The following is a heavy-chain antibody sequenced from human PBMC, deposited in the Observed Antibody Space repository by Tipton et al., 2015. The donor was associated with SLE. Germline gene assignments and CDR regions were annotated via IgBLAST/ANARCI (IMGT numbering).Heavy chain of an antibody. J-gene: IGHJ4*02. V-gene: IGHV3-NL1*01. D-gene: IGHD4-23*01. CDR3: ARYGGSPPY. CDR1: GFTFSSYG. Sequence: SLRLSCAASGFTFSSYGMHWVRQAPGKGLEWVSVIYSGGSTYYADSVKGRFTISRDNSKNTLYLQMNSLRAEDTAVYYCARYGGSPPYWGQGTLVTVSS. CDR2: IYSGGST.